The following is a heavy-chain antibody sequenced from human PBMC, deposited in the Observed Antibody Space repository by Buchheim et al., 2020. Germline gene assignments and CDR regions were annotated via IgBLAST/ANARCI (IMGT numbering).Heavy chain of an antibody. CDR1: GGSFSGYY. J-gene: IGHJ4*02. D-gene: IGHD6-19*01. CDR2: INHSGST. CDR3: ARRDSSGWYYFDY. Sequence: QVQLQQWGAGLLKPSETLSLTCAVYGGSFSGYYWSWIRQPPGKGLEWIGEINHSGSTNYNPSLKSRVTISVDTSKNQFSLKLSSVTAADTAVYYCARRDSSGWYYFDYWGQGTL. V-gene: IGHV4-34*01.